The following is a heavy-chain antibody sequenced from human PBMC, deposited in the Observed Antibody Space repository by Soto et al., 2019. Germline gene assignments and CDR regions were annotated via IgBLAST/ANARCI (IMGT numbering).Heavy chain of an antibody. CDR2: ISGSGGNT. J-gene: IGHJ4*02. CDR1: GFTFSSYA. D-gene: IGHD4-17*01. CDR3: AKDLSESDDFGDDWAPFDY. V-gene: IGHV3-23*01. Sequence: GGSLRLSCAASGFTFSSYAMNWVRQAPGKGLEWVSGISGSGGNTYYADSVKGRFTISRDNSRNTLLLQMNSLRDDDTAVYFCAKDLSESDDFGDDWAPFDYWGRGTQVTVSS.